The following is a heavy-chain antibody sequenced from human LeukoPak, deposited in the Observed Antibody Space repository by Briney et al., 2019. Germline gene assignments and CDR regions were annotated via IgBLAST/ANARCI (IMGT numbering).Heavy chain of an antibody. Sequence: GGSLRLSCAASGFTFSTYGMNWVRQAPGKGLEWVSSISSSSSYIYYADSVKGRFTISRDNAKNSLYLQMNSLRAEDTAVYYCARETGYYGSGRAFDIRGQGTMVTVSS. CDR1: GFTFSTYG. CDR3: ARETGYYGSGRAFDI. J-gene: IGHJ3*02. CDR2: ISSSSSYI. D-gene: IGHD3-10*01. V-gene: IGHV3-21*01.